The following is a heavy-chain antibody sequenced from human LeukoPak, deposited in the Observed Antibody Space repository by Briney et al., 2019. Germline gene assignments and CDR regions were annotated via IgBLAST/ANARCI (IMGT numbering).Heavy chain of an antibody. CDR2: IFPSGGEI. D-gene: IGHD2-21*02. J-gene: IGHJ4*02. CDR1: GFTFSTFA. CDR3: AKSPTYCGSDCYSTFDY. V-gene: IGHV3-23*01. Sequence: GGSLRLSCAASGFTFSTFAMIWVRQPPGKGLEWVSSIFPSGGEIHYADSVRGRFTISRDNSKSTLSLQMNSLRAEDTALYYCAKSPTYCGSDCYSTFDYWGQGNLVTVSS.